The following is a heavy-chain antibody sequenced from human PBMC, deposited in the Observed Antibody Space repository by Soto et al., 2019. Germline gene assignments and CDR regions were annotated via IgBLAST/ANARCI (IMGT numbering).Heavy chain of an antibody. CDR2: ISYDGSNK. CDR3: AISNWNYAPQIY. CDR1: GFTFSSYA. D-gene: IGHD1-7*01. J-gene: IGHJ4*02. Sequence: PGGSLRLSCAASGFTFSSYAMHWVRQAPGKGLEWVAVISYDGSNKYYADSVKGRFTISRDNSKNTLYLQMNSLRAEDTAVYYCAISNWNYAPQIYWGQGTLVTVS. V-gene: IGHV3-30-3*01.